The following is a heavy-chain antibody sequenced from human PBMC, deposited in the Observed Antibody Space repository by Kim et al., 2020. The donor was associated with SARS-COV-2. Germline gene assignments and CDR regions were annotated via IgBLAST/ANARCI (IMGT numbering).Heavy chain of an antibody. J-gene: IGHJ4*02. CDR3: ARPLFGDYSPFDY. CDR1: GFSFSSYA. D-gene: IGHD3-10*02. Sequence: GGSLRLSCAASGFSFSSYAMSWVRQAPGKGLEWVSAISATGDSTYYADSVRGRFTLSRDNSKNTLYLQMDSLRADDTAVYYCARPLFGDYSPFDYWGQGTLVTVSS. CDR2: ISATGDST. V-gene: IGHV3-23*01.